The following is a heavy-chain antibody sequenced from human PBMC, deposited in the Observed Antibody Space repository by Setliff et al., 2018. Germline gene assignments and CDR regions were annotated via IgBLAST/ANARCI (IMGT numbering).Heavy chain of an antibody. Sequence: SETLSLTCTVSGGSISSSRYYWGWIRQPPGKGLEWIGSINYSGSTCYNPSLKSRVTILVDTSKNQFSLKLSSVTAADTAVYYCARGSSSYDYWGQGTLVTVSS. V-gene: IGHV4-39*07. CDR2: INYSGST. CDR3: ARGSSSYDY. D-gene: IGHD6-6*01. J-gene: IGHJ4*02. CDR1: GGSISSSRYY.